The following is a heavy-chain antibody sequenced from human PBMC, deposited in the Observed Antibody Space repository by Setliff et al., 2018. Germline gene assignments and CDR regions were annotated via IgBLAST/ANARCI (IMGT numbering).Heavy chain of an antibody. Sequence: SETLSLTCTVPGGSISSSSHYWGWIRQPPGKGLEWIGSIYYTGSTYYNPSLKSRVTMSVDTSKRQFSLKLGSATAADTAVYYCARDMGQPYYFESWGLGTLVTV. CDR1: GGSISSSSHY. J-gene: IGHJ4*02. V-gene: IGHV4-39*07. CDR3: ARDMGQPYYFES. D-gene: IGHD1-1*01. CDR2: IYYTGST.